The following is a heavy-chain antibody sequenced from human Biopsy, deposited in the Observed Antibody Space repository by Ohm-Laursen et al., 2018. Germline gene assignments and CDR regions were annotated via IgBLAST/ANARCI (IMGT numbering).Heavy chain of an antibody. CDR2: INSDASYI. Sequence: SLRLSCAAPTFTFSSDSVNWVRQAPGKGLEWVSYINSDASYIYYGVSVRGRFTISRDNAKNSVYLQMNSLRVEDMAVYYCARDDGFYARTSGMDVWGQGTTVTVSS. V-gene: IGHV3-21*01. CDR1: TFTFSSDS. CDR3: ARDDGFYARTSGMDV. D-gene: IGHD2-8*01. J-gene: IGHJ6*02.